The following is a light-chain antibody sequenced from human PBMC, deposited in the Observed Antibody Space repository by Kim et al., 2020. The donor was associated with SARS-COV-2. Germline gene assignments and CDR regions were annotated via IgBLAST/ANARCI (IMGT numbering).Light chain of an antibody. CDR2: GVS. Sequence: GQSITIYCTGASSDVGSYNYVSWYQQHPGKAPKLMIYGVSNRPSGVSNRFSGSKSGNAASLTISGLQAEDEADYYCVSYTSRSTLDFGGGTQLTVL. CDR3: VSYTSRSTLD. V-gene: IGLV2-14*03. J-gene: IGLJ2*01. CDR1: SSDVGSYNY.